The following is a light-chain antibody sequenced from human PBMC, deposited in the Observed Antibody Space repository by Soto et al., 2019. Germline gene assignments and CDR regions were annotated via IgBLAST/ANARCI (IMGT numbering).Light chain of an antibody. J-gene: IGLJ1*01. CDR2: LNSDGSH. V-gene: IGLV4-69*01. Sequence: QPVLTQSPSASASLGASVKLTCTLSSGHSSYAIAWHQQQPEKGPRYLMKLNSDGSHSKGDGIPDRFSGSSSGAERHLTISILQSEDEADYYCQTWGTGSHYVFGTGTKLTVL. CDR3: QTWGTGSHYV. CDR1: SGHSSYA.